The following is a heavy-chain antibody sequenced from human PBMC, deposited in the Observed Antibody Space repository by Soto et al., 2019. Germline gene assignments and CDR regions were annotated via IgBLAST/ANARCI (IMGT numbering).Heavy chain of an antibody. D-gene: IGHD3-16*01. CDR1: GASMNNYY. J-gene: IGHJ4*02. CDR2: VYYSGST. Sequence: SETLSLTCTVSGASMNNYYGSWIRQPPGKGLEHIGYVYYSGSTNYSPSLKSRVTISLDTSNNQFSLNLNSVTAADTAFYYCARSGHTFGGVVWGPGILVTVSS. CDR3: ARSGHTFGGVV. V-gene: IGHV4-59*01.